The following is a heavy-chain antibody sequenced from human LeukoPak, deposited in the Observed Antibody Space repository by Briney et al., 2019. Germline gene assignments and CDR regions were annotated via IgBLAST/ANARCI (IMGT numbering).Heavy chain of an antibody. CDR2: ISAYT. J-gene: IGHJ6*03. D-gene: IGHD2-2*01. CDR1: GYTFSSYG. V-gene: IGHV1-18*01. CDR3: ARMIACSSTSCPPYYYYYMDV. Sequence: ASVKVSCKASGYTFSSYGVSWVRQAPGQGLEWMGWISAYTNYAQKFQGRVTITADESTSTAYMELSSLRSEDTAVYYCARMIACSSTSCPPYYYYYMDVWGKGTTVTVSS.